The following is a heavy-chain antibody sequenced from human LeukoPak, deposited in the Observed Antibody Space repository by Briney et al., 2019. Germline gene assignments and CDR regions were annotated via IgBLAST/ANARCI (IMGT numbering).Heavy chain of an antibody. CDR3: AKGIIEAPFDY. D-gene: IGHD2/OR15-2a*01. V-gene: IGHV3-43*02. Sequence: GGSLRLSCAASGFTFDDYAFHWVRQAPGKGLQWVSLISGDGGSTYYADSVKGRFTISRDNSKNPLYLQMNSLTTEDTALYYCAKGIIEAPFDYWGRGTLVTVSS. CDR1: GFTFDDYA. J-gene: IGHJ4*02. CDR2: ISGDGGST.